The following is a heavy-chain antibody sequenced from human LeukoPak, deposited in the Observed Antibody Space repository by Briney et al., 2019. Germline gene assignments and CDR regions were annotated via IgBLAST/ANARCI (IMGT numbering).Heavy chain of an antibody. D-gene: IGHD4-17*01. CDR1: GYTFTVYY. Sequence: GASVTVSCKASGYTFTVYYMHWVRQAPGQGLEWMGWINPNSGGTNYAQKFQGRVTITRDTSISTAYMELSRLRSDDTAVYYCARVTTHYGDYELKVDYMDVWGKGTTVTVSS. CDR3: ARVTTHYGDYELKVDYMDV. V-gene: IGHV1-2*02. J-gene: IGHJ6*03. CDR2: INPNSGGT.